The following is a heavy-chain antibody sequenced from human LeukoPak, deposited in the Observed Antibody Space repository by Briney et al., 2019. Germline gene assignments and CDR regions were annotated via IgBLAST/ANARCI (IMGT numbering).Heavy chain of an antibody. CDR1: SVSISSTHHY. CDR3: AIQLTGIYEHDF. J-gene: IGHJ4*02. Sequence: SETLSLTCTLSSVSISSTHHYWAWIRQPPGKGLEWIGNIYYSGNTYYNPSLKSRVIISVDTSENRFSLRLTSVTAADTAVYYCAIQLTGIYEHDFWGQRTLVTVSS. D-gene: IGHD1-26*01. V-gene: IGHV4-39*01. CDR2: IYYSGNT.